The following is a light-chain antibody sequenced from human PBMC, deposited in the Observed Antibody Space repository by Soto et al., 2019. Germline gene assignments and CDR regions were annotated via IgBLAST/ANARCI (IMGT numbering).Light chain of an antibody. CDR2: EVS. V-gene: IGLV2-23*02. CDR1: SSDVGSYNL. Sequence: QSALTQPASVSGSPGQSITISSTGTSSDVGSYNLVSWYQQHPGKAPKLMIYEVSKRPSGVSNRFSGSKSGNTASLTISGLQAEDEADYYCCSYAGSSTLVVFGGGTKLTVL. J-gene: IGLJ2*01. CDR3: CSYAGSSTLVV.